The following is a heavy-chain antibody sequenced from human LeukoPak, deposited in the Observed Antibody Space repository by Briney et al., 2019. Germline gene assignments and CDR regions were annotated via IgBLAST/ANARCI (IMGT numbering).Heavy chain of an antibody. D-gene: IGHD4-17*01. CDR2: IHSADSNT. CDR1: GYSFTNYW. CDR3: AGARHGDYRWDY. Sequence: ESLTISCTDSGYSFTNYWIGWVRQMPGKGLEWMGIIHSADSNTKYSPSFQGQVTISADKSISTAYLQWSGLKASDTAMYYCAGARHGDYRWDYWGQGTLVTVSS. J-gene: IGHJ4*02. V-gene: IGHV5-51*01.